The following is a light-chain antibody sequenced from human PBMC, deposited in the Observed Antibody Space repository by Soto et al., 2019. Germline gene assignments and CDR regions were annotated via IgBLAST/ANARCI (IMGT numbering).Light chain of an antibody. Sequence: DLQMTQSPSSLSASVGDRVTITCRASQSISSYLNWYQQKPGKAPNFLIYAASNLQSGVPSRFSGSGSGTEFTLTISSLQPEDFATYYCQQSYSTLAFGPGTKVDSK. CDR3: QQSYSTLA. CDR2: AAS. J-gene: IGKJ3*01. V-gene: IGKV1-39*01. CDR1: QSISSY.